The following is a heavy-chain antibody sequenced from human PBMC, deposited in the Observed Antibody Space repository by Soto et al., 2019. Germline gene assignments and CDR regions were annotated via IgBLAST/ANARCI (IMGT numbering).Heavy chain of an antibody. CDR3: GRLYGYNWLDS. CDR1: GGSISSYY. Sequence: SETLSLTCTVSGGSISSYYWSWIRQPPGKGLEWIGYIYYSGSTNYNPSLKSRVTISVDTSKNQFSLKLSSVTAADTAVYYCGRLYGYNWLDSWGKGNLVTVSS. V-gene: IGHV4-59*01. D-gene: IGHD3-10*01. J-gene: IGHJ5*01. CDR2: IYYSGST.